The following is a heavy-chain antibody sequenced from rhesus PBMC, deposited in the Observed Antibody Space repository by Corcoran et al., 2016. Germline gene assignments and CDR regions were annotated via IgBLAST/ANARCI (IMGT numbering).Heavy chain of an antibody. CDR2: IFGISGNS. CDR3: ARSGYGSGGVY. D-gene: IGHD4-4*01. V-gene: IGHV4-80*01. J-gene: IGHJ4*01. CDR1: GASIRSYW. Sequence: QVQLQESGPGLVKPSETLSLTCAVAGASIRSYWWRWIRKPPGKGLEWIGEIFGISGNSYYNPSLKSRVIISKDASKNQFSLKLSSVTAADTAVYYCARSGYGSGGVYWGQGILVTVSS.